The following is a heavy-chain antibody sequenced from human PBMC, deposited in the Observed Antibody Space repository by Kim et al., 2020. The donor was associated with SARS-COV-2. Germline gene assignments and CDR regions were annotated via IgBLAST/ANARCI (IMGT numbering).Heavy chain of an antibody. CDR3: TGGADSSGCSGIYRFDY. D-gene: IGHD3-22*01. V-gene: IGHV7-4-1*02. J-gene: IGHJ4*02. CDR2: INTNTGDP. Sequence: ASVKVSCKASGYTFSSYAVNWVRQAPGQGLEWMGWINTNTGDPTYAQGFTGRFVFSLDTSVSTAYLQISSLKAEDTAVYYCTGGADSSGCSGIYRFDYWGQGTLVTVSS. CDR1: GYTFSSYA.